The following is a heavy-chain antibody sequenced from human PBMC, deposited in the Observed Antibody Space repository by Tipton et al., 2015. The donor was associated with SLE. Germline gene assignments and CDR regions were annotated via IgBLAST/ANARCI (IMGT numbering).Heavy chain of an antibody. CDR3: ARDTVSYYYDSSGLDY. V-gene: IGHV4-38-2*02. CDR1: GYSISSGYY. Sequence: TLSLTCAVSGYSISSGYYWGWIRQPPGKGLEWIGSIYYSDSTYYNPSLKSRATLSEDTSKNQFSLKLSSVTAADTAVYYCARDTVSYYYDSSGLDYWGQGTLVTVSS. J-gene: IGHJ4*02. D-gene: IGHD3-22*01. CDR2: IYYSDST.